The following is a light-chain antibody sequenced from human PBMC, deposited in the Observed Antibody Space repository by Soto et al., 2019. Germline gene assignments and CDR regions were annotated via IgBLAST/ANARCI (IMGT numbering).Light chain of an antibody. V-gene: IGLV1-40*01. CDR1: SSNIGAGYD. Sequence: QSVLTQPPSVSGAPGQRVTISCTGSSSNIGAGYDVHWYQQLPGTAPKLLIYGNSNRPSGVPDRFSGSKSGTSASLAITGLQAEDEADYYCQSYDSSLSGCVLGTGTKVTDL. CDR2: GNS. J-gene: IGLJ1*01. CDR3: QSYDSSLSGCV.